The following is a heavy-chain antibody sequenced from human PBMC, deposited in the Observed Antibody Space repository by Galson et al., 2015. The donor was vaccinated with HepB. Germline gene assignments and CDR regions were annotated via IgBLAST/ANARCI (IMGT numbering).Heavy chain of an antibody. CDR3: ARTRGAAAGIFDN. CDR2: INEDGSTK. Sequence: SLRLSCAASGFRLSDSWMTWVRQSAGRGLEWVANINEDGSTKFYLDSVKGRFTISRDNAKNTLYLQMNSPRAEDTALYYCARTRGAAAGIFDNWGQGSLVTVSS. V-gene: IGHV3-7*01. CDR1: GFRLSDSW. D-gene: IGHD6-13*01. J-gene: IGHJ4*02.